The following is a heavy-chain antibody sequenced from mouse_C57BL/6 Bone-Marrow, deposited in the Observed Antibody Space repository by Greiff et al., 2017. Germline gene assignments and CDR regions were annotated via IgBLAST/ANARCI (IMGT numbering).Heavy chain of an antibody. Sequence: VHLVESGAELVRPGTSVKVSCKASGYAFTNYLIEWVKQRPGQGLEWIGVIIPGSGGTNYNEKFKGKATLTADKSSSTAYMQLSSLPSEDSAVYFCARSDYYGSSYYFDYWGQGTTLTVSS. J-gene: IGHJ2*01. CDR1: GYAFTNYL. D-gene: IGHD1-1*01. CDR3: ARSDYYGSSYYFDY. CDR2: IIPGSGGT. V-gene: IGHV1-54*01.